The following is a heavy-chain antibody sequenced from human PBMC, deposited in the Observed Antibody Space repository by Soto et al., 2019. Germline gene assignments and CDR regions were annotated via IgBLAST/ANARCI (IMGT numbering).Heavy chain of an antibody. CDR3: ARGGSSSWSYYYYGMAV. D-gene: IGHD6-13*01. V-gene: IGHV3-30-3*01. CDR1: GFTFSSYA. CDR2: ISYDGSNK. Sequence: GGSLRLSCAASGFTFSSYAMHWVRQAPGKGLEWVAVISYDGSNKYYADSVKGRFTISRDNSKNTLYLQMNSLRAEDTAVYYCARGGSSSWSYYYYGMAVWGQGTTVTVSS. J-gene: IGHJ6*02.